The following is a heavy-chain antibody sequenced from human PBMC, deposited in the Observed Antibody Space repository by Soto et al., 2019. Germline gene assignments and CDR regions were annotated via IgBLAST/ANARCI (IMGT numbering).Heavy chain of an antibody. CDR2: ISYDGSNK. CDR1: GFTFSSYA. V-gene: IGHV3-30-3*01. J-gene: IGHJ4*02. Sequence: LRLSCAASGFTFSSYAMHWVRQAPGKGLEWVAVISYDGSNKYYADSVKGRFTISRDNSKNTLYLQMNSLRAEDTAVYYCARGLGYDSSGYYSGYFDYWGQGTLVTVSS. D-gene: IGHD3-22*01. CDR3: ARGLGYDSSGYYSGYFDY.